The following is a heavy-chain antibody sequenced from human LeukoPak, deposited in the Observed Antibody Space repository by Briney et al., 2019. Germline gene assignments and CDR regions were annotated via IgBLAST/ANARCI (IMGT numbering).Heavy chain of an antibody. CDR2: ISYDGSNK. D-gene: IGHD3-10*01. J-gene: IGHJ4*02. V-gene: IGHV3-30*18. CDR3: AKDSGASKAFFDY. CDR1: GFTFCSYG. Sequence: GGSLRLSCAASGFTFCSYGMHSGRQAPGKGLEWVAVISYDGSNKYYADSVKGRFTISRDNSKSTLFLQMNSLRIEDTALYYCAKDSGASKAFFDYFGQGTLVTVPS.